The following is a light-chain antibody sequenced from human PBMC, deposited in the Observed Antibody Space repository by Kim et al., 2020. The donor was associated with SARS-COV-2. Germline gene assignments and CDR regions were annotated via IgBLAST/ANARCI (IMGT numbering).Light chain of an antibody. CDR3: QQGYSTPYT. CDR1: QSIRSY. Sequence: SASVGERVTITWRASQSIRSYLNWYQQKPGKSPTLLIYATATLQSGVPSRFSGSGSGTDFTPTISSLQPEDFATYYCQQGYSTPYTFGQGTRLEI. V-gene: IGKV1-39*01. CDR2: ATA. J-gene: IGKJ2*01.